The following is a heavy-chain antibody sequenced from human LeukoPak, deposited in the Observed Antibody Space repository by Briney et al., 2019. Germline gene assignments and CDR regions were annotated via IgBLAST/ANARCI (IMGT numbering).Heavy chain of an antibody. CDR3: ARSTLLSYYMDV. D-gene: IGHD2-21*02. Sequence: GGSLRLSCAASGFTFSSYEMNWVRQAPGKGLEWVSYISSSGSTIYYADSVKGRFTISRDNAKNSLYLQMNSLRAEDTAVYYCARSTLLSYYMDVWGKGTTVTISS. V-gene: IGHV3-48*03. J-gene: IGHJ6*03. CDR1: GFTFSSYE. CDR2: ISSSGSTI.